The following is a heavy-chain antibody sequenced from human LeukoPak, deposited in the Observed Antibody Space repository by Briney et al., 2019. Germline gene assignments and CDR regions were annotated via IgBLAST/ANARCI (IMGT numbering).Heavy chain of an antibody. D-gene: IGHD4-17*01. CDR3: AKDPNGDYIGAFDM. J-gene: IGHJ3*02. CDR1: GFTFSTYA. Sequence: GGSLRLSRAASGFTFSTYAMTWVRQAPGKGLEWVSSITAGGGSTYYADSVKGRFSMSRDNSKNTLYLQMNSLRSGDTAVYYCAKDPNGDYIGAFDMWGQGTMVIVSS. CDR2: ITAGGGST. V-gene: IGHV3-23*01.